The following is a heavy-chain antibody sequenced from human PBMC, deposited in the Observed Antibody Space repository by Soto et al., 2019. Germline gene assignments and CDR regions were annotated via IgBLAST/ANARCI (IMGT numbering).Heavy chain of an antibody. V-gene: IGHV1-18*01. CDR1: GYTFTSYG. D-gene: IGHD3-10*01. Sequence: QVQLVQSGAEVKKPGASVKVSCKASGYTFTSYGISWVRQVPGQGLEWMGWISAYNGNTNYAQKLQGRVTMTTDTSTSTAYMELRSLRSDDTAVYYCARDPAAAAGRGVIGSPFDYWGQGTLVTVSS. J-gene: IGHJ4*02. CDR2: ISAYNGNT. CDR3: ARDPAAAAGRGVIGSPFDY.